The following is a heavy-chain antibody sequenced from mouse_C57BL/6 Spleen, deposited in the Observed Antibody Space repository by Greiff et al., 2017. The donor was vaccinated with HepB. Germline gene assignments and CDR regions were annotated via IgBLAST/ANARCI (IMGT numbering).Heavy chain of an antibody. J-gene: IGHJ1*03. D-gene: IGHD1-1*01. CDR1: GYTFTDYY. V-gene: IGHV1-26*01. Sequence: EVQLQQSGPELVKPGASVKISCKASGYTFTDYYMNWVKQSHGKSLEWIGDINPNNGGTSYNQKFKGKATLTVDKSSSTAYMELRSLTSEDSAVYYCARTYYYGSSYGNWYFDVWGTGTTVTVSS. CDR3: ARTYYYGSSYGNWYFDV. CDR2: INPNNGGT.